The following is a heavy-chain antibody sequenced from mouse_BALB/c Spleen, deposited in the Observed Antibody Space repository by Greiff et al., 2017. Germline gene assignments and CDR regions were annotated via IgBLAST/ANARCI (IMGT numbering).Heavy chain of an antibody. V-gene: IGHV5-6-5*01. D-gene: IGHD2-4*01. CDR3: ASFYYDYGYAMDY. Sequence: EVQLVESGGGLVKPGGSLKLSCAASGFTFSSYAMSWVRQTPEKRLEWVASISSGGSTYYPDSVKGRFTISRDNARNILYLQMSSLRSEDTAMYYCASFYYDYGYAMDYWGQGTSVTVSS. CDR2: ISSGGST. J-gene: IGHJ4*01. CDR1: GFTFSSYA.